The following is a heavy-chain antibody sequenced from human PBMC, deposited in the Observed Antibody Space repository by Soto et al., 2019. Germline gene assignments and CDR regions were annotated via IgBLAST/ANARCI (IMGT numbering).Heavy chain of an antibody. Sequence: ASVKVSCKASGYTFTGYYMHWVRQAPGQGLEWMGWINPNSGGTNYAQKFQGRVTMTTDESISTAYMELSRLRSDDTAVYYCARFFSSSWSYFDYWGQGTLVTVSS. CDR3: ARFFSSSWSYFDY. D-gene: IGHD6-13*01. J-gene: IGHJ4*02. CDR2: INPNSGGT. CDR1: GYTFTGYY. V-gene: IGHV1-2*02.